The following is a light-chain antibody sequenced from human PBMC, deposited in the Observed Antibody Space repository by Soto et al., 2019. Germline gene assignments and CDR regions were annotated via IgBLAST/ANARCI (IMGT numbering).Light chain of an antibody. CDR2: AAS. Sequence: IQLTQSPSSLSASVGDSVTITCRASQGVSPYLSWYQQKPGRAPILLISAASTLQSGVPARFSGSGSGTDFTLSITSLQPEDFATYYCQQLNTYPVTFGGGTKVEIK. CDR1: QGVSPY. J-gene: IGKJ4*01. V-gene: IGKV1-9*01. CDR3: QQLNTYPVT.